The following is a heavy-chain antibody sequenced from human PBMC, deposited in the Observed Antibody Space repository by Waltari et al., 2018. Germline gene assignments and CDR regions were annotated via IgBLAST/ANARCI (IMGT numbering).Heavy chain of an antibody. D-gene: IGHD3-3*01. Sequence: QVPLVHSGSELKKPGASVTVSCKASGYTFTRYAMNWVRQAPGQGLEWMGWINTNTGNPTYAQGFTGRFVFSLDTSVSTAYLQISSLKAEDTAVYYCARGFWSGYYLYYYYMDVWGKGTTVTVSS. J-gene: IGHJ6*03. CDR3: ARGFWSGYYLYYYYMDV. V-gene: IGHV7-4-1*02. CDR1: GYTFTRYA. CDR2: INTNTGNP.